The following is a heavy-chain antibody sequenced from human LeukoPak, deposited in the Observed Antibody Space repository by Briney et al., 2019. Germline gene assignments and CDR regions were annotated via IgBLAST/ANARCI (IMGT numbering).Heavy chain of an antibody. J-gene: IGHJ4*02. V-gene: IGHV4-59*08. CDR1: GGSISSYY. Sequence: MASETLSLTCTVSGGSISSYYWSWIRQPPGKGLEWIGYIYYSGSTNYNPSLKSRVTISVDTSKNQFSLKLSSVTAADTAVYYCARHEGSGPKLHFDYWGQGTLVTVSS. CDR3: ARHEGSGPKLHFDY. CDR2: IYYSGST. D-gene: IGHD6-19*01.